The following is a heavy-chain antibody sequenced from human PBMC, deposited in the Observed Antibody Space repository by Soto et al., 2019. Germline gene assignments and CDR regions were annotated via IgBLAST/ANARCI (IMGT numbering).Heavy chain of an antibody. CDR2: ISDDGSKK. Sequence: QVQVVESGGGVVQPGRSLRLSCAASGFSFSSFGMHWVRQAPGKGLEWVAVISDDGSKKYHTESVEGRFTISRDNSKNTVYLQMNSLRPEDTAVYYCAKLSWGSGLFYDYWGQGTPVTVSS. CDR1: GFSFSSFG. CDR3: AKLSWGSGLFYDY. V-gene: IGHV3-30*18. D-gene: IGHD3-10*01. J-gene: IGHJ4*02.